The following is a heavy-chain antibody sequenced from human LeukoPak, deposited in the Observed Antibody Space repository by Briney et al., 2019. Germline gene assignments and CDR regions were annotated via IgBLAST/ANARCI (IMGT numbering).Heavy chain of an antibody. Sequence: GGSLRLSCAASGFTFSSYAMHWVRQAPGKGLERVAVISYDGSNKYYADSVKGRFTISRDNSKNTLYLQMNSLRAEDTAVYYCARDHRRGYYYDSSGYYYFDYWGQGTLVTVSS. J-gene: IGHJ4*02. V-gene: IGHV3-30-3*01. CDR3: ARDHRRGYYYDSSGYYYFDY. CDR1: GFTFSSYA. CDR2: ISYDGSNK. D-gene: IGHD3-22*01.